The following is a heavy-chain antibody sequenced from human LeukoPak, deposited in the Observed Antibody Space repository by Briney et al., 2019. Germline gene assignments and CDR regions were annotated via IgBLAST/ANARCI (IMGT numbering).Heavy chain of an antibody. CDR1: GLTFTSSA. CDR2: IVVGSGNT. J-gene: IGHJ5*02. D-gene: IGHD6-13*01. Sequence: SVKVSCKASGLTFTSSAMQWVRQARGQRLEWIGWIVVGSGNTNYAQKFQERVTITRDMSTSTAYMELSSLRSEDTAVYYCAADSGSSSREVSWGQGTLVTVSS. V-gene: IGHV1-58*02. CDR3: AADSGSSSREVS.